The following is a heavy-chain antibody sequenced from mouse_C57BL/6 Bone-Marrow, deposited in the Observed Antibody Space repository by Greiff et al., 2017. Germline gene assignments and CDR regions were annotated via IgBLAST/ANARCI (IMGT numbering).Heavy chain of an antibody. CDR3: ARGDYGRRDFDY. CDR2: ISNGGGST. CDR1: GFTFSDYY. J-gene: IGHJ2*01. Sequence: EVKLVESGGGLVQPGGSLKLSCAASGFTFSDYYMYWVRQTPEKRLEWVAYISNGGGSTYYPDTVKGRFTISRDNAKNTLYLQMSRLKSEDTAMYYCARGDYGRRDFDYWGQGTTLTVSS. D-gene: IGHD1-1*01. V-gene: IGHV5-12*01.